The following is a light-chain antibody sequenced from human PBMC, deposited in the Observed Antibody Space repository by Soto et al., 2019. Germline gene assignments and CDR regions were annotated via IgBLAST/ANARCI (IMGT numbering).Light chain of an antibody. CDR3: QQYGSSHPIT. CDR2: AAS. V-gene: IGKV3-20*01. CDR1: QSVFNNY. J-gene: IGKJ5*01. Sequence: EIALAQSPGTLSLSPGERATISCRASQSVFNNYLAWYQQKPGQAPRLLIYAASSRATDIPDRVSGIGSGTHFTLNISRLEPEDSAVYYCQQYGSSHPITFGQGTRLEIK.